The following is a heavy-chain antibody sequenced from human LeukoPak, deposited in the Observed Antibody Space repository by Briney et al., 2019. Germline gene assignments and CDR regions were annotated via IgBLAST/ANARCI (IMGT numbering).Heavy chain of an antibody. V-gene: IGHV1-3*01. CDR1: GYTFTSYA. D-gene: IGHD5-12*01. CDR2: INAGNGNT. J-gene: IGHJ4*02. Sequence: ASVKVSYKASGYTFTSYAMHWVRQAPGQRLEWMGWINAGNGNTKYSQKFQGRVTITRDTSASTAYMELRSLRSDDTAVYYCARSDESGSGDYWGQGTLVTVSS. CDR3: ARSDESGSGDY.